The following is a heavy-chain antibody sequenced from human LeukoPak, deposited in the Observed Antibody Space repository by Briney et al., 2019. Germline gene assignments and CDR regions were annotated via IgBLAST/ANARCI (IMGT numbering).Heavy chain of an antibody. J-gene: IGHJ6*03. CDR2: ISWDGGST. Sequence: GGSLRLSCAASGFTFDDYAMHWVRQAPGKGLEWVSLISWDGGSTYYADSVKGRFTISRDNSKNSMYLQMSSLRAEDTALYYCAKAGLNYYYYMDVWGKGTTVTVSS. CDR3: AKAGLNYYYYMDV. V-gene: IGHV3-43D*03. D-gene: IGHD3-10*01. CDR1: GFTFDDYA.